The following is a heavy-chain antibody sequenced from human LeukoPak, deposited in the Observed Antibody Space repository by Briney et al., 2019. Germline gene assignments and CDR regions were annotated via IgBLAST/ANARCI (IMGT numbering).Heavy chain of an antibody. Sequence: PGRSLRLSCAASGFTFSSYGMHWVRQAPGKGLEWVAVISYDGSNKGYADSVKGRFTLSRDNSKSTLYLQMNSLRAEDTAVYYCARDSNGIDYWGQGTLVTVSS. CDR2: ISYDGSNK. J-gene: IGHJ4*02. CDR3: ARDSNGIDY. D-gene: IGHD2-8*01. V-gene: IGHV3-30*03. CDR1: GFTFSSYG.